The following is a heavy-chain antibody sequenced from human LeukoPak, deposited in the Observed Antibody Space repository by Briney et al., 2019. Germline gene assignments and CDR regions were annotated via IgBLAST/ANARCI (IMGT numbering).Heavy chain of an antibody. CDR1: GGTFSSYA. CDR3: ARVGGYSYGFWFDP. CDR2: IIPIFGTA. V-gene: IGHV1-69*05. Sequence: SVKVSCKASGGTFSSYAISWVRQAPGQGLEWMGRIIPIFGTANYAQKIQGRVTITTDESTSTAYMELSSLRSEDTAVYYCARVGGYSYGFWFDPWGQGTLVTVSS. D-gene: IGHD5-18*01. J-gene: IGHJ5*02.